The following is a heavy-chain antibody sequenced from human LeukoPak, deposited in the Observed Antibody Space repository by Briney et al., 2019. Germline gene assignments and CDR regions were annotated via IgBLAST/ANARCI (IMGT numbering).Heavy chain of an antibody. CDR3: GIPHLSVVATPYFYS. CDR1: GFTFNDYT. D-gene: IGHD5-12*01. Sequence: GGSLRLSCTASGFTFNDYTMHWVRQAPGQGLQCVSLMSCNDGTTYYSDSVKGRFTISTDNSKNSLYLQMLSLRPEATVFYCCGIPHLSVVATPYFYSWGHGALVSVS. V-gene: IGHV3-43D*03. CDR2: MSCNDGTT. J-gene: IGHJ4*01.